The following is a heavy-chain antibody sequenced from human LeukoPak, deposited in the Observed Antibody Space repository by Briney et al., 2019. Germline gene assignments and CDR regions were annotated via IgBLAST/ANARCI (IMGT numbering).Heavy chain of an antibody. D-gene: IGHD2-2*01. CDR3: AREEGFCRTTSCSAPFDY. CDR2: INPNSGDT. Sequence: ASVKVSCKASGYTFTGYYMHWVRPAPGQGLEWMGWINPNSGDTIYAQKFQGRVTMTRDTSITTAYMELSRLTSDDTAMYYCAREEGFCRTTSCSAPFDYWGQGTLVTVSS. V-gene: IGHV1-2*02. CDR1: GYTFTGYY. J-gene: IGHJ4*02.